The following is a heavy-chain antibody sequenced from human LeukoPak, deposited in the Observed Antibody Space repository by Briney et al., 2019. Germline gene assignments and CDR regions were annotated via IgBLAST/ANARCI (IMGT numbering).Heavy chain of an antibody. CDR3: ARGNTMVRGVKIDYYGMDV. D-gene: IGHD3-10*01. CDR2: INHSGRT. CDR1: GESFSGYY. Sequence: KPSETLSLTCAVYGESFSGYYWSWIRQPPGKGLEWIGEINHSGRTNYNPSLKSRVTISVDTSKNQFSLKLSSVTAADTAVYYCARGNTMVRGVKIDYYGMDVWGQGTTVTVSS. V-gene: IGHV4-34*01. J-gene: IGHJ6*02.